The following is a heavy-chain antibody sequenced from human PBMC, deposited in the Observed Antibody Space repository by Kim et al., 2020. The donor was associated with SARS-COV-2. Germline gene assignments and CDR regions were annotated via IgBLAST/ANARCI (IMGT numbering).Heavy chain of an antibody. J-gene: IGHJ4*02. V-gene: IGHV4-34*01. D-gene: IGHD3-10*01. Sequence: KSRVTISVDTSKNQFSLKLSSVTAADTAVYYCARGRSVVRGVITSSGWYYWGQGTLVTVSS. CDR3: ARGRSVVRGVITSSGWYY.